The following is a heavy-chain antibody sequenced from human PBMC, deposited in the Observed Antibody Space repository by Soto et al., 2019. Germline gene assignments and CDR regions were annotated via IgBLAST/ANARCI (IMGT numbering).Heavy chain of an antibody. J-gene: IGHJ3*02. D-gene: IGHD3-22*01. CDR2: IYYSGST. CDR1: GGSISSYY. V-gene: IGHV4-59*08. Sequence: SETLSLTCTVSGGSISSYYWSWIRQPPGKGLEWIGYIYYSGSTNYNPSLKSRVTISVDTSKNQFSLKLSSVTAADTAVYYCARLPRRWLLLISRDAFDIWGQGTMVTVSS. CDR3: ARLPRRWLLLISRDAFDI.